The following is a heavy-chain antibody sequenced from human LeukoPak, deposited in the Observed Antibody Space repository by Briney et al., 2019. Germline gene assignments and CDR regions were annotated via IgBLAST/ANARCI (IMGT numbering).Heavy chain of an antibody. V-gene: IGHV3-33*01. D-gene: IGHD1-20*01. CDR3: ARDLKGVTGMLDY. J-gene: IGHJ4*02. Sequence: GGSLRLSCAASGFTFSSYGMHWVRQAPGKGLEWVAVIWYDGSNKYYADSVKGRFTISRDNSKNTLYLQMNSLRAEDTAVYYCARDLKGVTGMLDYWGQGTLVTVSS. CDR1: GFTFSSYG. CDR2: IWYDGSNK.